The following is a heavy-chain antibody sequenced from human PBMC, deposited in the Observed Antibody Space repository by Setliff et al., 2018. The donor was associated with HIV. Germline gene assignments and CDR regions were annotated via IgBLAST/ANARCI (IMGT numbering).Heavy chain of an antibody. J-gene: IGHJ6*03. CDR3: ARVRNHLAVSPWYSYMDV. V-gene: IGHV1-18*01. D-gene: IGHD6-19*01. CDR1: GYTFATYG. Sequence: ASVKVSCKASGYTFATYGLSWVRQAPGQGLEWMGWISPYNGNTNYAQKVQGRVTMTTDTSTSTAYMELRSLRPDDTALYYCARVRNHLAVSPWYSYMDVWGKGTTVTVSS. CDR2: ISPYNGNT.